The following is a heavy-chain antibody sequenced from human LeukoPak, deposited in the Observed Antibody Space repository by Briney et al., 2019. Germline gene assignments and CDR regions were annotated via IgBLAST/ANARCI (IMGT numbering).Heavy chain of an antibody. CDR2: INWNGGST. V-gene: IGHV3-20*04. J-gene: IGHJ4*02. CDR3: ARADGYSGSYSIADYFDY. D-gene: IGHD1-26*01. Sequence: GGSLRLSCAASGFTFDDYGMSWVRQAPGKGLEWVSGINWNGGSTGYADSVKGRFTISRDNAKNSLYLQMNSLRAEDTALYYCARADGYSGSYSIADYFDYWGQGTLVTVSS. CDR1: GFTFDDYG.